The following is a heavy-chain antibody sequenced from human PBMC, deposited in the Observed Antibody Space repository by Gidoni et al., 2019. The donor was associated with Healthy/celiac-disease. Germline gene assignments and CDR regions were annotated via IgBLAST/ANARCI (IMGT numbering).Heavy chain of an antibody. CDR3: ARYYYDSSGYYYYYFDY. V-gene: IGHV3-48*03. CDR2: ISSSGSTI. D-gene: IGHD3-22*01. CDR1: GFPFSSYE. Sequence: EMQLVESGGGLVQPGGSLRLSCAASGFPFSSYEMNWVRQAPGKGLEWVSYISSSGSTIYYADSVKGRFTISRDNAKNSLYLQMNSLRAEDTAVYYCARYYYDSSGYYYYYFDYWGQGTLVTVSS. J-gene: IGHJ4*02.